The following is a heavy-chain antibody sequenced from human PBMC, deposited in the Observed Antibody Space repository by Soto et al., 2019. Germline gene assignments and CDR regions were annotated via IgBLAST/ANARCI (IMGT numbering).Heavy chain of an antibody. Sequence: ASVKVSCKASGYTFTSYGISWVRQAPGEGLEWMGWISASNGNTNYAQKLQGRVTMTTDTSTSTAYMELRSLRSDDTAVYYCARDMYYYDSSGSGDFDYWGQGTLVTVYS. J-gene: IGHJ4*02. D-gene: IGHD3-22*01. V-gene: IGHV1-18*01. CDR1: GYTFTSYG. CDR2: ISASNGNT. CDR3: ARDMYYYDSSGSGDFDY.